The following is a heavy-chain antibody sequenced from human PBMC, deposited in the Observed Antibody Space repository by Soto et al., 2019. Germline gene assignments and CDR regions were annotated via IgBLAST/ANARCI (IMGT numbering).Heavy chain of an antibody. D-gene: IGHD1-26*01. V-gene: IGHV4-39*01. Sequence: SETLSLTCTVSGGPISSSSYYWGWIRQPPGKGLEWIGSIYYSGSTYYNPSLKSRVTISVDTSMSQFSLRLSSVTAADTAVYYCARRSIVGATTNYDYWGQGTLVTVSS. CDR3: ARRSIVGATTNYDY. J-gene: IGHJ4*02. CDR2: IYYSGST. CDR1: GGPISSSSYY.